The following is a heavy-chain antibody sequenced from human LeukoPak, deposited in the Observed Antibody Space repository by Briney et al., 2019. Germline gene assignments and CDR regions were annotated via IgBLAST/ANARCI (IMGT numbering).Heavy chain of an antibody. CDR2: INQDGTEK. V-gene: IGHV3-7*01. Sequence: GESLRLSCAASGFTFTTYWMTWVRQAPGKGLEWVANINQDGTEKYYVDSLKGRFTISRDNAKNSLYLQMNSLRAEDTAVYYCARVQGRYSYDYWGQGTLVTVSS. D-gene: IGHD2-15*01. CDR1: GFTFTTYW. CDR3: ARVQGRYSYDY. J-gene: IGHJ4*02.